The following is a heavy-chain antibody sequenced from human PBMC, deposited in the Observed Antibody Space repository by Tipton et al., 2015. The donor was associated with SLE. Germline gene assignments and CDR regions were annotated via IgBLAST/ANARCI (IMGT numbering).Heavy chain of an antibody. V-gene: IGHV4-34*01. Sequence: TLSLTCAVYGGSFSGYYWSWIRQPPGKGLEWIGEINHSGSTNYNPSLKSRVTISADTSKNQFSLKLSSVTAADTAVYYCASPGSSTPGPYFQHWGQGTLVTVSS. J-gene: IGHJ1*01. CDR3: ASPGSSTPGPYFQH. CDR1: GGSFSGYY. D-gene: IGHD6-13*01. CDR2: INHSGST.